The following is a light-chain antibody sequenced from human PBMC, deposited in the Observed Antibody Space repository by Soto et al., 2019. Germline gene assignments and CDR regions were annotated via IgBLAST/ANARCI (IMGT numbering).Light chain of an antibody. CDR3: QHFGRSPLT. Sequence: VLTQSPGTLSLSPGERATLCCRASQSVDRSDIAWYQQKPGQAPRLLIYSTSIRAAGIPDRFSVSGSGTDFSLTISRLEPEDFAVYYCQHFGRSPLTFGGGTKVDIK. J-gene: IGKJ4*01. V-gene: IGKV3-20*01. CDR1: QSVDRSD. CDR2: STS.